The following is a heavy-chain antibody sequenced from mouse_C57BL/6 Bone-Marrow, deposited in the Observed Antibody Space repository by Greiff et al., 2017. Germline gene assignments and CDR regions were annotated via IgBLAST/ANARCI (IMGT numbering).Heavy chain of an antibody. J-gene: IGHJ2*01. D-gene: IGHD2-3*01. CDR2: IFPGSGST. CDR1: GYTFTDYY. CDR3: AREGGYSHDY. V-gene: IGHV1-75*01. Sequence: VQLQQSGPELVKPGASVKISCKASGYTFTDYYINWVKQRPGQGLEWIGWIFPGSGSTYYNEKFKGKATLTVDNSSSTAYMLLSSLTSEDSAVFFCAREGGYSHDYGGQGTTLTVSS.